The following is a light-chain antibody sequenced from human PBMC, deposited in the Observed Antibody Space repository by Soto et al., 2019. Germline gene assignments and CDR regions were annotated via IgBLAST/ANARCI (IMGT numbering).Light chain of an antibody. V-gene: IGKV1-5*01. CDR1: QSISDW. J-gene: IGKJ2*01. CDR2: DAS. Sequence: DIQMTQSPSTLSASVGDRVTITCRASQSISDWLGWYQQIPGRAPKLLIYDASTLQSGVPSRFSGSGSGTEFILTISRLQPDDSATYYCQEYKSATFGQGTKLQIK. CDR3: QEYKSAT.